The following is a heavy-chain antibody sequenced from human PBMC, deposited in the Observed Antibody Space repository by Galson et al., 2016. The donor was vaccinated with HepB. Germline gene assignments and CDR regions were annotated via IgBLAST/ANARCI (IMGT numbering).Heavy chain of an antibody. J-gene: IGHJ4*02. CDR1: GFPFSDSG. V-gene: IGHV3-33*08. CDR3: AREAPIAAPGANDC. D-gene: IGHD6-13*01. CDR2: IWYDGSNK. Sequence: SLRLSCAASGFPFSDSGMHWVRQASGKGLEWVAVIWYDGSNKYYGDSVEGRFTISRDNSKNTLYLQMNSLRAEDTAIYYCAREAPIAAPGANDCWGQGTQVTVSS.